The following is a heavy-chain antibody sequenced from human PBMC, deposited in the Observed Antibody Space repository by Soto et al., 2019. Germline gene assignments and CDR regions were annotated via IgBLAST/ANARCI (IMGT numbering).Heavy chain of an antibody. D-gene: IGHD5-18*01. Sequence: SVKVTCKASGGTFSSYAISWVRQAPGQGLEWMGGIIPIFGTANYAQKFQGRVTITADESTSTAYMELSSLRSEDTAVYYCARAQRGYSYQIDYWGQGTLVTVSS. CDR1: GGTFSSYA. J-gene: IGHJ4*02. CDR2: IIPIFGTA. CDR3: ARAQRGYSYQIDY. V-gene: IGHV1-69*13.